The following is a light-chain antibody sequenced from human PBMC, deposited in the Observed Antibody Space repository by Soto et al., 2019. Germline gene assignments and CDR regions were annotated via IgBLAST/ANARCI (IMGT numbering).Light chain of an antibody. V-gene: IGKV1-39*01. Sequence: DSQFSQSPSSLSAYVVGRGTITCRARQSISSYLSWYQQKSGKAPKLLIYAASSLQSGVPSRFSGSGSGTDFTLTISSLQPEDFATYYCQQSYSAPLTFGGGTKVDIK. J-gene: IGKJ4*01. CDR3: QQSYSAPLT. CDR1: QSISSY. CDR2: AAS.